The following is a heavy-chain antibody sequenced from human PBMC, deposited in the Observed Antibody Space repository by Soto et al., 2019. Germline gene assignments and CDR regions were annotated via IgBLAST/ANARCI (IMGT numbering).Heavy chain of an antibody. V-gene: IGHV3-23*01. CDR2: ISGSGGST. CDR1: GFTFSSYA. J-gene: IGHJ4*02. CDR3: AKVNWYYDFWSGYSH. Sequence: GGSLRLSCAASGFTFSSYAMSWVRQAPGRGLEWVSAISGSGGSTYYADSVKGRFTISRDNSKNTLYLQMNSLGAEDTAVYYCAKVNWYYDFWSGYSHWGQGTLVTVSS. D-gene: IGHD3-3*01.